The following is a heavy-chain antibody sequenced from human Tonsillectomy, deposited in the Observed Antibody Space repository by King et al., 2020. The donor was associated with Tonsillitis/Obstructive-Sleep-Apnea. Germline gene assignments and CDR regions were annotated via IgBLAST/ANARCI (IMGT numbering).Heavy chain of an antibody. Sequence: VQLVESGGGVVQPGRSLRLSCAASGFTFSSYAMHWVRQAPGKGLEWVAVISYDGSNKYYADSVKGRFTISRDNSKNTLYLQMNSLRAEDTAVYYCARVPLIVVVPAAWEASDYLDVWGKGTTVTVSS. CDR1: GFTFSSYA. J-gene: IGHJ6*03. D-gene: IGHD2-2*01. V-gene: IGHV3-30*04. CDR2: ISYDGSNK. CDR3: ARVPLIVVVPAAWEASDYLDV.